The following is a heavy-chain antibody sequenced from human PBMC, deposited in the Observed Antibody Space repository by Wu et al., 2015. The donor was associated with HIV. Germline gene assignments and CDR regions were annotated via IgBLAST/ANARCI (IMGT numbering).Heavy chain of an antibody. J-gene: IGHJ3*02. CDR1: GYTFTANY. V-gene: IGHV1-46*01. CDR3: ARVGSKQIWFEEDTHWGRYDI. D-gene: IGHD3-10*01. Sequence: QVQLVQSGAEVRTPGASIKLSCKTSGYTFTANYLHWVRQAPGQGLEWMGILNPSSGSTGYAQKFQGRVIMTRDTSTATMYMDLRGLTLNDTAMYYCARVGSKQIWFEEDTHWGRYDIWGQGTMVIVSS. CDR2: LNPSSGST.